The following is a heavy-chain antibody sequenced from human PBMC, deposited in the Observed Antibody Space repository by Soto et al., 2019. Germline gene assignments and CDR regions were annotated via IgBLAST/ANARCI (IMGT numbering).Heavy chain of an antibody. CDR1: GFTFSSYS. CDR2: ISSSSSYI. J-gene: IGHJ4*02. V-gene: IGHV3-21*01. Sequence: ESGGGLVKPGGSLRLSCAASGFTFSSYSMNWVRQAPGKGLEWVSSISSSSSYIYYADSVKGRFTISRDNAKNSLYLQMNSLRAEDTAVYYCARDTYYYGSGSYYNFDYWGQGTLVTVSS. CDR3: ARDTYYYGSGSYYNFDY. D-gene: IGHD3-10*01.